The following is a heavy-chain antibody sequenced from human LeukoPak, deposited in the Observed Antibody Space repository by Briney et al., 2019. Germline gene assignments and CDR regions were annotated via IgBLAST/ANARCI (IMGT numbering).Heavy chain of an antibody. V-gene: IGHV1-2*02. CDR2: INPNSGGT. CDR1: GYTFTGYY. Sequence: ASVKVSCKASGYTFTGYYMHWVRQAPGQGLEWMGWINPNSGGTNYAQKFQGRVTMTRDTSISTAYMELSSLRSEDTAVYYCARGKYSGYGYWGQGTLVTVSS. J-gene: IGHJ4*02. D-gene: IGHD5-12*01. CDR3: ARGKYSGYGY.